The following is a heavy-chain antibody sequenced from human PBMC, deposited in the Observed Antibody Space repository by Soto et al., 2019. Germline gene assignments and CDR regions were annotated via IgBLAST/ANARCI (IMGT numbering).Heavy chain of an antibody. D-gene: IGHD6-19*01. CDR1: GYSFTSYW. J-gene: IGHJ6*02. CDR3: ARSIAVAGTFYYGMDV. V-gene: IGHV5-51*01. CDR2: IYPGDSDT. Sequence: PGASLKISCKGSGYSFTSYWSGWVRQMPGKGLEWMGIIYPGDSDTRYSPSFQGQVTISADKSISTAYLQWSSLKASDTAMYYCARSIAVAGTFYYGMDVWGQGTTVTVS.